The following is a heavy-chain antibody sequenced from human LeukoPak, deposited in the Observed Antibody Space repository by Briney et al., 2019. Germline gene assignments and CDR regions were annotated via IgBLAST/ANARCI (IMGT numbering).Heavy chain of an antibody. CDR1: GFTFSSYG. CDR3: ARGWIPKYYYDSSGHVVWDY. Sequence: GGSLRLSCAASGFTFSSYGMHWVRQAPGKGLEWVSVIYSGGSTYYADSVKGRFTISRDNSKNTLYLQMNSLRAEDTAVYYCARGWIPKYYYDSSGHVVWDYWGQGTLVTVSS. V-gene: IGHV3-53*01. J-gene: IGHJ4*02. CDR2: IYSGGST. D-gene: IGHD3-22*01.